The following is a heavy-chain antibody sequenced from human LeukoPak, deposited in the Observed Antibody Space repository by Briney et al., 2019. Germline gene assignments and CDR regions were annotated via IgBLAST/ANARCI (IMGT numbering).Heavy chain of an antibody. CDR1: GFTFSSYA. Sequence: GGSLRLSCAASGFTFSSYAMSWVRQAPGKGLEWVSGISDSGGGTYFADSVKGRFTISRDNSKNTLYLQMNSLRAEDTAVYYCAKDSRGAAATIVQHWGQGTLVTVSS. CDR3: AKDSRGAAATIVQH. J-gene: IGHJ1*01. CDR2: ISDSGGGT. D-gene: IGHD6-13*01. V-gene: IGHV3-23*01.